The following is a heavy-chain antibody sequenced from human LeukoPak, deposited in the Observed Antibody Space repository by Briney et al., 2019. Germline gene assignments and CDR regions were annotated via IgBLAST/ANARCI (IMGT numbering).Heavy chain of an antibody. D-gene: IGHD5-24*01. CDR1: VFTFSRHA. CDR3: ARDSQDGNNTLGVDY. V-gene: IGHV3-30*04. CDR2: ISYDGSNK. J-gene: IGHJ4*02. Sequence: PGGSERLYCAASVFTFSRHAMHRARQAPGKGLMWVAVISYDGSNKYYADSEKRRFTISRDNSKNALYLQMNSLRPEDTAVFYCARDSQDGNNTLGVDYWGQGALVAVSS.